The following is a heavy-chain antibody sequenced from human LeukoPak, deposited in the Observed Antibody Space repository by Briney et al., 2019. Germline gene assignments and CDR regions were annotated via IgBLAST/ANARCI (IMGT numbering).Heavy chain of an antibody. CDR2: INHSGST. CDR3: ARHKLRSSSSL. D-gene: IGHD6-6*01. J-gene: IGHJ4*02. V-gene: IGHV4-34*01. CDR1: GGSFSGYY. Sequence: SETLSLTCAVYGGSFSGYYWSWIRQPPGKGLEWIGEINHSGSTNYNPSLKSRVTISVDTSKNQFSLKLSSVTAADTAVYYCARHKLRSSSSLWGQGTLATVSS.